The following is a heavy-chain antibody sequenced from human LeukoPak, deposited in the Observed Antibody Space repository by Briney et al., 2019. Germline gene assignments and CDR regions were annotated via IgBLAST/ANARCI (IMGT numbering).Heavy chain of an antibody. CDR3: ARDLTGGQFYVP. V-gene: IGHV4-31*11. Sequence: SQTLSLTCDVSGGSISNDDYYWSWIRQHPGRGLEWVSYIYYNGNSYYNPSRKGPITLPDDKSKSQLSLRLRSVTAADTAVYYCARDLTGGQFYVPWGQRTTVTVSS. J-gene: IGHJ6*02. CDR2: IYYNGNS. D-gene: IGHD7-27*01. CDR1: GGSISNDDYY.